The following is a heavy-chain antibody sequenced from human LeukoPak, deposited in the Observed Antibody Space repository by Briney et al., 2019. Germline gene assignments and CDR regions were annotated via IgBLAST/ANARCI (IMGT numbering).Heavy chain of an antibody. Sequence: ASVKVSCKASGYTFTSYYMHWVRQAPGQGLEWMGTINPSGGSTSYAQKFQGRVTMTRDTSTSTVYMELSSLRSEDTAVYYCAREVLELGYGMDVWGQGTTVTVSS. V-gene: IGHV1-46*01. CDR2: INPSGGST. J-gene: IGHJ6*02. CDR1: GYTFTSYY. CDR3: AREVLELGYGMDV. D-gene: IGHD1-7*01.